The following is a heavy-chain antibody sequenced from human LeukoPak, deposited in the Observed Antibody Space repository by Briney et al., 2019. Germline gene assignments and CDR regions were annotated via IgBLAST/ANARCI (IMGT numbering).Heavy chain of an antibody. J-gene: IGHJ4*02. CDR2: IYYSGST. CDR1: GGSISSSSYY. Sequence: SETLSLTCTVSGGSISSSSYYWGWIRQPPGKGLEWIGFIYYSGSTFYNPSLKSRVTISIDTSKNQFSLKVSSVTAADTAVYYCARVTAVVTQPVDYWGQGTLVTVSS. V-gene: IGHV4-31*03. D-gene: IGHD4-23*01. CDR3: ARVTAVVTQPVDY.